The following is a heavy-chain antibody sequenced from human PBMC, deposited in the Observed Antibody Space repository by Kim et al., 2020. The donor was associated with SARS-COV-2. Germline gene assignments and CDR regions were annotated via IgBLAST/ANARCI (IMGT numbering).Heavy chain of an antibody. D-gene: IGHD1-20*01. Sequence: GGSLRLSCAASGFTFSSYAMHWVRHAPGKGLEWVTVISYDGSNKYYADSVKGRFTISRDNSKNTLYLQMNSLRDEDTAVYYCTREGYNWNWLDHWGQGTLVTVSS. CDR3: TREGYNWNWLDH. V-gene: IGHV3-30*04. J-gene: IGHJ5*02. CDR2: ISYDGSNK. CDR1: GFTFSSYA.